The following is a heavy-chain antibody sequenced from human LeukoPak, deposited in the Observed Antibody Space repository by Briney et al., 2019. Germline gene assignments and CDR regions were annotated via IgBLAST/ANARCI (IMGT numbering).Heavy chain of an antibody. Sequence: SETLSLTCTVSGGSISSPTYYWGWLRQPPGKGLEWIASIHYNGTTYYSPSLKSRVAISVDRSNNQFSLRLSSVTAADTAVYFCTGYSSGWSSGGGYWGQGTLVTVSS. D-gene: IGHD6-19*01. V-gene: IGHV4-39*01. J-gene: IGHJ4*02. CDR3: TGYSSGWSSGGGY. CDR1: GGSISSPTYY. CDR2: IHYNGTT.